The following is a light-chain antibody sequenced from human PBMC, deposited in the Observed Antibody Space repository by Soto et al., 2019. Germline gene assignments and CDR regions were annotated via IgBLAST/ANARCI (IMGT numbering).Light chain of an antibody. V-gene: IGKV3-15*01. CDR1: QSVSTN. J-gene: IGKJ1*01. CDR3: QQYNNWPRT. Sequence: MVMTQSPDTLPVSPGERATLSCRASQSVSTNLAWYQHKPGQAPRLLIYGASTRATGIPARFSGSGSETEFTLTISSLQSEDLAVYYCQQYNNWPRTFGQGTKVDI. CDR2: GAS.